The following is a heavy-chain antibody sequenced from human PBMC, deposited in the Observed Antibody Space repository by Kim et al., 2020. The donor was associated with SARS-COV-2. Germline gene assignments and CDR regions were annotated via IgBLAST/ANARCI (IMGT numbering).Heavy chain of an antibody. CDR3: AKDGGYCSGGSCYDYYYGMDV. J-gene: IGHJ6*02. V-gene: IGHV3-30*18. D-gene: IGHD2-15*01. CDR2: ISYDGSNK. CDR1: GFTFSSYG. Sequence: GGSLRLSCAASGFTFSSYGMHWVRQAPGKGLEWVAVISYDGSNKYYADSVKGRFTISRDNSKNTLYLQMNSLRAEDTAVYYCAKDGGYCSGGSCYDYYYGMDVWGQGTTVTVSS.